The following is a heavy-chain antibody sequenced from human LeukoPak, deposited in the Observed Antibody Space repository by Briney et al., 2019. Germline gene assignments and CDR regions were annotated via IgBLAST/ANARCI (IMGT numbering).Heavy chain of an antibody. D-gene: IGHD3-10*01. CDR1: GFTFSSYE. J-gene: IGHJ5*02. Sequence: PGGSLRLSCAASGFTFSSYEMNWVRQAPGKGLEWVSYISSSGSTIYYADSVKGRFTISRDNAKNSLYLQMNSLRAEDTAVYYCARSGVITPGWFDPWGQGTLVTVSS. V-gene: IGHV3-48*03. CDR3: ARSGVITPGWFDP. CDR2: ISSSGSTI.